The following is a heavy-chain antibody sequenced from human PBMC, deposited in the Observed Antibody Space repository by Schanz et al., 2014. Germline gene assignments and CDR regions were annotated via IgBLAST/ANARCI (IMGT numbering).Heavy chain of an antibody. D-gene: IGHD6-6*01. CDR3: AKVWKDHRIAGRPGWSDGMDV. V-gene: IGHV3-23*01. J-gene: IGHJ6*02. CDR1: GFAFTSNA. CDR2: IRGSGGST. Sequence: EAQLLESGGGLVQPGGSLRLSCEASGFAFTSNAMTWVRQAPGKGLEWVSCIRGSGGSTLYADSVQGRFTISRDDSKNMLYLQMNSLRAEDTAVYYCAKVWKDHRIAGRPGWSDGMDVWGQGTTVTVSS.